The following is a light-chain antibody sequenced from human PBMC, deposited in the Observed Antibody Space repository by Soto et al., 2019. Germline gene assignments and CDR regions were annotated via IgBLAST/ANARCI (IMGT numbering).Light chain of an antibody. CDR2: GAS. CDR1: QSVRST. V-gene: IGKV3-15*01. CDR3: QQYNNWPPYT. J-gene: IGKJ2*01. Sequence: EIVMTQSPATLSVSPGERATLSCRASQSVRSTLAWYEQKPGQAPRLLIYGASTRATGIPARFSGSGSGTEFTLTISSLQSEDFAVYYCQQYNNWPPYTFGQGTKLELK.